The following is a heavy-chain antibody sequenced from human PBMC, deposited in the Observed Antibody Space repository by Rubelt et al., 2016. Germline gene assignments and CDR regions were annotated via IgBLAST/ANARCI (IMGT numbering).Heavy chain of an antibody. V-gene: IGHV5-10-1*01. J-gene: IGHJ6*03. CDR3: ARLGGLVVSRYYYYYMDV. Sequence: EVHLVQPGAEVKKPGDSLRISCKVSEYIFTNYWISWVRQLPGKGLSCMGRSDPLYSYTNYNPSFQGHVTISADKSISTADLQWSSLKASDTAMYYCARLGGLVVSRYYYYYMDVWGKGTTVTVSS. CDR1: EYIFTNYW. D-gene: IGHD2-15*01. CDR2: SDPLYSYT.